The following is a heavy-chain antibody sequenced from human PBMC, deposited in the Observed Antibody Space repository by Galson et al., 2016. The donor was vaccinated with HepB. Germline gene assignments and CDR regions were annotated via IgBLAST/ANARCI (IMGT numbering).Heavy chain of an antibody. CDR2: IYPRDSDT. Sequence: QSGAEVKKPGESLKISCPGFGYDFPSYWLAWVRQMPGKGLEWMGIIYPRDSDTKYNPSFQGQVTMSADKSTNTAYLQWSSLKASDTAFYYCARRTSRGIKDRYFDSWGQGTLVTVSS. CDR1: GYDFPSYW. V-gene: IGHV5-51*01. CDR3: ARRTSRGIKDRYFDS. D-gene: IGHD6-25*01. J-gene: IGHJ4*02.